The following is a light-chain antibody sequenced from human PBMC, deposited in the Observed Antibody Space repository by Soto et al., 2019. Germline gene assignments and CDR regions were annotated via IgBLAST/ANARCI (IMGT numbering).Light chain of an antibody. CDR3: QQFSSYPLT. Sequence: EILMTQSPSTLSVSPGERATLSCRASQSVDSNLAWYQQKPGQAPRLLIYGASTRATGISARFSGGGSGTDFTLTISRLEPEDFAVYYCQQFSSYPLTFGGGTKVDIK. CDR1: QSVDSN. CDR2: GAS. J-gene: IGKJ4*01. V-gene: IGKV3-15*01.